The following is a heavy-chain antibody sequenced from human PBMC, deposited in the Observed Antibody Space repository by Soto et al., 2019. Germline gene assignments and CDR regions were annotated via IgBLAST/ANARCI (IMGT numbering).Heavy chain of an antibody. CDR2: IYSSGAT. CDR3: ARGPFCGNDCYFDV. D-gene: IGHD2-21*02. J-gene: IGHJ4*02. Sequence: ETLSLTCTVAGGSISGFYWSWVRQPAGKGLEWIGRIYSSGATKYNPSLRNRVTMSVDTSTDQYSLNLASMTAADTAVYFCARGPFCGNDCYFDVWGQGTQVTVSS. V-gene: IGHV4-4*07. CDR1: GGSISGFY.